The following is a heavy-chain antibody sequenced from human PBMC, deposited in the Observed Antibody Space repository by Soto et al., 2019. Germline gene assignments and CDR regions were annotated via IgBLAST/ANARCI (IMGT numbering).Heavy chain of an antibody. CDR3: WGDFVEVGGGGNNWFDP. J-gene: IGHJ5*02. V-gene: IGHV1-69*01. D-gene: IGHD3-16*01. CDR1: GGTFSSYA. Sequence: QVQLVQSGAEVKKPGSSVKVSCKASGGTFSSYAISWVRQAPGQGLEWMGGIIPIFGTANYAQKFQGRVTITADESTSTAYMEVSRLRSEDTAGYYCWGDFVEVGGGGNNWFDPWGQGTLVTVSS. CDR2: IIPIFGTA.